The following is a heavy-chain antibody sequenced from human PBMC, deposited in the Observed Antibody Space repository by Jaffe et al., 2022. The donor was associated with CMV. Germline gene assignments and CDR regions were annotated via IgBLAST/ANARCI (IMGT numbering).Heavy chain of an antibody. V-gene: IGHV3-21*01. D-gene: IGHD3-10*01. CDR2: ISSSSSYI. CDR3: ARAPGDYYYMDV. J-gene: IGHJ6*03. CDR1: GFTFSSYS. Sequence: EVQLVESGGGLVKPGGSLRLSCAASGFTFSSYSMNWVRQAPGKGLEWVSSISSSSSYIYYADSVKGRFTISRDNAKNSLYLQMNSLRAEDTAVYYCARAPGDYYYMDVWGKGTTVTVSS.